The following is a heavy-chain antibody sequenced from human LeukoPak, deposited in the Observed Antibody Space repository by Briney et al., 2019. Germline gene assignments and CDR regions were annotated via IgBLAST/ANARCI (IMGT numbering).Heavy chain of an antibody. Sequence: GGSLRLSCVASGFTFSSYAMSWVRQAPGKGLEWVSYISGSGRRKYYADSVNGRFTMSRDNAKNTLYLQMNSLRDEETAVYYCAKRDYRNYHLDYWGQGTLVTVSS. CDR2: ISGSGRRK. D-gene: IGHD4-11*01. CDR3: AKRDYRNYHLDY. V-gene: IGHV3-23*01. CDR1: GFTFSSYA. J-gene: IGHJ4*02.